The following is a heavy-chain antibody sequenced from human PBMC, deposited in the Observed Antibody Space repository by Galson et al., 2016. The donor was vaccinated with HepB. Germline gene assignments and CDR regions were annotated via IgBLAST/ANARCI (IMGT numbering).Heavy chain of an antibody. V-gene: IGHV6-1*01. CDR3: TRVFLLGRGFNS. D-gene: IGHD3-10*01. CDR2: TYYRSKWSS. J-gene: IGHJ4*01. CDR1: GDSVSSNSAG. Sequence: CAISGDSVSSNSAGWNWIRQSPSRGLEWLGRTYYRSKWSSDYAESVRSRITISADPSKNQFSLHLNSVTPEGTAVYYCTRVFLLGRGFNSWGHGTLVTVSS.